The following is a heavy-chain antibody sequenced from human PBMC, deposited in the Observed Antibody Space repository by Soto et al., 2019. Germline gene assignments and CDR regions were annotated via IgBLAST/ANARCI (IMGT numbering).Heavy chain of an antibody. CDR2: INSDGSST. CDR1: GFTFSNYC. CDR3: ARDGGWARFDS. V-gene: IGHV3-74*01. D-gene: IGHD6-19*01. Sequence: EVQLEESGGGLVQPGGSLRLSCAASGFTFSNYCMHWVRQAPGKGLVWVSRINSDGSSTTYADSVKGRFTVPRDNAKNTLYLEMNSLRAEDTSVYYCARDGGWARFDSWGQGTLVTVSS. J-gene: IGHJ4*02.